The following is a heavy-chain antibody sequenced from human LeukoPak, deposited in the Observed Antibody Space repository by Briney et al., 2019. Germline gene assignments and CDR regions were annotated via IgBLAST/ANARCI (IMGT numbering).Heavy chain of an antibody. CDR2: INWNSGTI. CDR1: GFTFDDFA. D-gene: IGHD2-8*01. J-gene: IGHJ6*02. Sequence: PGGSLRLSCAASGFTFDDFAMHWVRQAPGKGLEWVSGINWNSGTIDYADSVKGRFTISRDNAKNPLYLQMNSLRAEDTALYYCAKDVASVYTFGMDVWGQGTTVTVSS. CDR3: AKDVASVYTFGMDV. V-gene: IGHV3-9*01.